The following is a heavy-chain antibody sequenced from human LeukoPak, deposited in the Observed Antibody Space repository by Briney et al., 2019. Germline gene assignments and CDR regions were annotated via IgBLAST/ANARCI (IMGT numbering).Heavy chain of an antibody. Sequence: GASLRLSCAASGFTFSNYAMSWVRQAPGKGLEWVSAITGSGGNTYYADSVKGRFTISRDNSKNTVFLQMNSLRAEDTAVYYCAKWGDYDVLAGYYVSYYWVQGTLVTVSS. J-gene: IGHJ4*02. D-gene: IGHD3-9*01. V-gene: IGHV3-23*01. CDR2: ITGSGGNT. CDR1: GFTFSNYA. CDR3: AKWGDYDVLAGYYVSYY.